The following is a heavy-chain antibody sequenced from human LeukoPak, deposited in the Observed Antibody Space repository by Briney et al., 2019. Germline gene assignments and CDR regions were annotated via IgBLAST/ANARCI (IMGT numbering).Heavy chain of an antibody. CDR3: ARAGTHLGYSSGWYFDY. D-gene: IGHD6-19*01. Sequence: GGSLRLSCAASGFTFSSYEMNWVRQAPGKGLEWVSYISSSGSTIYYADSVKGRFTISRDNAKNSLYLQMNSLRAEDTAVYYCARAGTHLGYSSGWYFDYWGQGTLVTVSS. CDR2: ISSSGSTI. J-gene: IGHJ4*02. CDR1: GFTFSSYE. V-gene: IGHV3-48*03.